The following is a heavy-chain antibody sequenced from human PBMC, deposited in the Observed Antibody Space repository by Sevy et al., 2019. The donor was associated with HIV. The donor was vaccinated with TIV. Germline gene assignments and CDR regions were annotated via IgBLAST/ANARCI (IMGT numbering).Heavy chain of an antibody. CDR2: ISSDGINH. V-gene: IGHV3-30*03. CDR1: GFNFQTFG. Sequence: GGSLRLSCSAFGFNFQTFGMHWIRQAPGKGPEWLAVISSDGINHNYAASVKGRFTISRDNSKNTLYLQMSSLREDDTAVYYCARERDYGDYVGWVDPWGQGNLVTVSS. J-gene: IGHJ5*02. CDR3: ARERDYGDYVGWVDP. D-gene: IGHD4-17*01.